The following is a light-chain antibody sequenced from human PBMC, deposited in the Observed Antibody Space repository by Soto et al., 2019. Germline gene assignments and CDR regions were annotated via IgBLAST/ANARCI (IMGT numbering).Light chain of an antibody. Sequence: IVMTQSPATLSVAPGGRVTFSCRASQGISKKVAWYQHKPGQAPRLLISAVSTGATGVPARFSGSGSGTEFTPTINSLQSEDCATYYCQQYHTWPVPLGGGTKEEIK. CDR2: AVS. CDR3: QQYHTWPVP. CDR1: QGISKK. J-gene: IGKJ4*01. V-gene: IGKV3-15*01.